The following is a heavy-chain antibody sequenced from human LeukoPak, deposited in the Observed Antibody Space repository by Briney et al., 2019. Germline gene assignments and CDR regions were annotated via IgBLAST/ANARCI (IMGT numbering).Heavy chain of an antibody. CDR1: GGSISSSSYY. J-gene: IGHJ4*02. D-gene: IGHD6-6*01. Sequence: KTSETLSLTCTVSGGSISSSSYYWGWIRQPPGKGLEWIGSIYYSGSTYYNPSLESRVTISVDTSKNQFSLKLSSVTAADTAVYYCARLGKQLGGFDYWGQGTLVTVSS. CDR3: ARLGKQLGGFDY. V-gene: IGHV4-39*01. CDR2: IYYSGST.